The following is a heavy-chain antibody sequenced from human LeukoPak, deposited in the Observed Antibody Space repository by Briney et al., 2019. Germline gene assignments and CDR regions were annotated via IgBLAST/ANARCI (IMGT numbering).Heavy chain of an antibody. CDR1: GFTFDDYA. CDR3: AKDMKAAADLYYGMDV. V-gene: IGHV3-9*01. D-gene: IGHD6-13*01. CDR2: ISWNSGSI. J-gene: IGHJ6*02. Sequence: GGSLRLSCAASGFTFDDYAMHWVRQAPGKGLEWVSGISWNSGSIGYADSVKGRFTISRDNAKNSLYLQMNSLRAEDTALYYCAKDMKAAADLYYGMDVWGQGTTVTVS.